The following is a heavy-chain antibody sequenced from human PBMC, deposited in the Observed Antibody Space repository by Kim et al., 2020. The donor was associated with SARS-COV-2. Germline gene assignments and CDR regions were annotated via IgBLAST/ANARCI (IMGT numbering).Heavy chain of an antibody. CDR1: GFTFSNAW. J-gene: IGHJ4*02. V-gene: IGHV3-15*01. CDR3: STARNGGSSYEVDY. Sequence: GGSLRLSCVASGFTFSNAWMSWVRQAPGKGLEWVGRIKSKTDGGTTDYVAPVKGKFTISRDDSKNTLYLQMNRLKTEDTAVYYCSTARNGGSSYEVDYWGQGTLVTVSS. CDR2: IKSKTDGGTT. D-gene: IGHD1-26*01.